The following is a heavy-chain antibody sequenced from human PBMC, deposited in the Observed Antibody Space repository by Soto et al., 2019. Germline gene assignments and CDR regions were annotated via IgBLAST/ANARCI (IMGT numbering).Heavy chain of an antibody. CDR1: GFTFRSYG. CDR2: ISHDGTKE. J-gene: IGHJ3*02. Sequence: QLAESGGNVAKPGKSLRLSCVASGFTFRSYGMHWVRQAPGKGLEGVATISHDGTKEYYADSVKGRFTVSRDNSSDTIFLGVSRVKTEDTAVYFCAIGMGLCPRLPDSLDIWGQGTVVTVSS. CDR3: AIGMGLCPRLPDSLDI. V-gene: IGHV3-30*03. D-gene: IGHD2-2*01.